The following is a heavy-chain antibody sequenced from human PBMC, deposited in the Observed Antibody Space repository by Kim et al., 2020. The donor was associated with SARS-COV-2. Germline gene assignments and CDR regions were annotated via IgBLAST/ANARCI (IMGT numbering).Heavy chain of an antibody. CDR3: APDLAQWLASRYFYGMDV. CDR1: GFTFRNYA. Sequence: GGSLRLSCAASGFTFRNYALHWVRQAPGKGPEWVSVISYDGTNKYYADSVKGRFTISSDNSKDTLYLNMNSLRIDDTGRYYCAPDLAQWLASRYFYGMDVGGQGPTVTVSS. CDR2: ISYDGTNK. J-gene: IGHJ6*02. D-gene: IGHD6-19*01. V-gene: IGHV3-30-3*01.